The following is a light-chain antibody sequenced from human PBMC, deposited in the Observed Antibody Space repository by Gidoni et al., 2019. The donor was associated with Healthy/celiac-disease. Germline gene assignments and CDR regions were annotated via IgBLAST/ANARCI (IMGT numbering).Light chain of an antibody. CDR2: DAS. V-gene: IGKV1-33*01. Sequence: DIQMTPSPSSLSASVGDRVTITCQASQDISNYLNWYQQKPGKAPKLLIYDASNLETGVPSRFSGSGSGTDFTFTISSLQPEDIATYYCQQYDNLPRSTFXPXTKVDIK. CDR1: QDISNY. J-gene: IGKJ3*01. CDR3: QQYDNLPRST.